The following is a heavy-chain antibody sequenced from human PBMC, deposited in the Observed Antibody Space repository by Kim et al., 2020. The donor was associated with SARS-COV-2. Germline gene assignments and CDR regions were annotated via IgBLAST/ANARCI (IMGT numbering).Heavy chain of an antibody. CDR3: ASGRPRTFPYSSSWYLNFDP. Sequence: SETLSLTCAVYGGSFSGYYWSWIRQPPGKGLEWIGEINHSGSTNYNPSLKSRVTISVDTSKNQFSLKLSSVTAADTAVYYCASGRPRTFPYSSSWYLNFDPWGQGTLVTVSS. V-gene: IGHV4-34*01. D-gene: IGHD6-13*01. CDR1: GGSFSGYY. J-gene: IGHJ5*02. CDR2: INHSGST.